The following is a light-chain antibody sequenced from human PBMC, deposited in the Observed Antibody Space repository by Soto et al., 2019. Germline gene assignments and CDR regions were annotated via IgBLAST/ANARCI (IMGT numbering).Light chain of an antibody. Sequence: EIVMTQSPTIPSVSPGERATLSCRASQSVSSNLAWYQQKPGQPPRLLMYGVYTRAPGTPARFSGSGSGTAFSLTISSLQYEDSAVYYCQQYDKWPPRTFGQGTKVEIK. V-gene: IGKV3D-15*01. CDR3: QQYDKWPPRT. CDR1: QSVSSN. J-gene: IGKJ1*01. CDR2: GVY.